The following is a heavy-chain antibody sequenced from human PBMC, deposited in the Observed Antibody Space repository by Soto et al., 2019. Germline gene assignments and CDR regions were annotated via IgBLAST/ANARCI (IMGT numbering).Heavy chain of an antibody. CDR2: IRSKAYRGTT. V-gene: IGHV3-49*03. J-gene: IGHJ4*02. D-gene: IGHD2-15*01. Sequence: WSLRLSCTASVFTFGDYAMSWCRQAPGKGLEWISFIRSKAYRGTTKYAASVRGRFTISRDDSKSIAYLQMNSLKTEDTAVYYCTRGDMALNDYWGQGTLVTV. CDR1: VFTFGDYA. CDR3: TRGDMALNDY.